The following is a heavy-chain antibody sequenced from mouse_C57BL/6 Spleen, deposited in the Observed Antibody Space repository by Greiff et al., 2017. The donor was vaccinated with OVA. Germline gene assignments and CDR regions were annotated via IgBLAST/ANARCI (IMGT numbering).Heavy chain of an antibody. CDR3: ARKDSSGPYYAMDY. Sequence: EVQRVESGGGLVKPGGSLKLSCAASGFTFSDYGMHWVRQAPEKGLEWVAYISSGSSTIYYADTVKGRFTISRDNAKNTLFLQMTSLRSEDTAMYYCARKDSSGPYYAMDYWGQGTSVTVSS. CDR2: ISSGSSTI. D-gene: IGHD3-2*02. CDR1: GFTFSDYG. J-gene: IGHJ4*01. V-gene: IGHV5-17*01.